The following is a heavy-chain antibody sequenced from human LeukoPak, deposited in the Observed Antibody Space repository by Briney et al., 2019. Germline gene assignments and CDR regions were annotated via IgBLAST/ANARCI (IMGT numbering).Heavy chain of an antibody. J-gene: IGHJ4*02. D-gene: IGHD3-22*01. Sequence: GGSLRLSCAASGFTFSSYWMSWVRQAPGKGLEWVANIKQDGSEKYYVDSVKGRFTISRDNAKNSLYLQMNSLRAEDTAVYYCARDLEYYYDSSGYLYWGQGTLVTVSS. V-gene: IGHV3-7*01. CDR3: ARDLEYYYDSSGYLY. CDR2: IKQDGSEK. CDR1: GFTFSSYW.